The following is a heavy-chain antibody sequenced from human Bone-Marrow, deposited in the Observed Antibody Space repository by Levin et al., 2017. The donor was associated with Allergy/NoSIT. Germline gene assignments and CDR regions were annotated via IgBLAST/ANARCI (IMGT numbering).Heavy chain of an antibody. J-gene: IGHJ4*02. CDR3: AKAPCSSGGSCNPFDS. Sequence: GGSLRLSCAASGFTFSSYAMSWVRQAPGKGLEWVSAISGSGGSTYYADSVKGRFTMSRDNSKNTLYLQMNTLRAEDTAVYYCAKAPCSSGGSCNPFDSWGQGTLVTVSS. D-gene: IGHD2-15*01. CDR1: GFTFSSYA. V-gene: IGHV3-23*01. CDR2: ISGSGGST.